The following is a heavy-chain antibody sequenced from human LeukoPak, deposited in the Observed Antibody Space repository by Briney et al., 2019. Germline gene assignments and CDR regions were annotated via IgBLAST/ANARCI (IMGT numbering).Heavy chain of an antibody. CDR1: GFTFSSYA. Sequence: GGSLRLSCAVSGFTFSSYAMSWVRQAPGKGLEWVSTLSGSGSTTYYADSVKGRFTISRDNSKNTLYLQMNSLRAEDTAVYYCANPIFLEWLLPSYYYGMDVWGQGTTVTVSS. V-gene: IGHV3-23*01. CDR2: LSGSGSTT. D-gene: IGHD3-3*01. J-gene: IGHJ6*02. CDR3: ANPIFLEWLLPSYYYGMDV.